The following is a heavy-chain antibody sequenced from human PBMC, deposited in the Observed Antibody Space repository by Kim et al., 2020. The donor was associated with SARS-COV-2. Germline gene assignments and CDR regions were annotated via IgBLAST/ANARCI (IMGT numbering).Heavy chain of an antibody. CDR2: ISGSGGST. CDR1: GFTFSSYA. V-gene: IGHV3-23*01. Sequence: GGSLRLSCAASGFTFSSYAMSWVRQAPGKGLEWVSAISGSGGSTYYADSVKGRFTISRDNSKNTLYLQMNSLRAEDTAVYYCAKDNYGSGSYYTFFDYWGQGTLVTGSS. J-gene: IGHJ4*02. D-gene: IGHD3-10*01. CDR3: AKDNYGSGSYYTFFDY.